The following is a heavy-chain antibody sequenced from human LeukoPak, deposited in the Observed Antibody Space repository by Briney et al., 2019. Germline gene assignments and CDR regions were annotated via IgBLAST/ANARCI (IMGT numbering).Heavy chain of an antibody. Sequence: GASVKVSCKASGYSFTAYNMHWVRQAPGQGLEWMGWITPNSGDRRYEQRFQGRVTMTRDTSISTAYMELDRLTSDDTAVYYCARSYSGSFYPYWGQGTLVTVSS. D-gene: IGHD1-26*01. CDR2: ITPNSGDR. CDR1: GYSFTAYN. CDR3: ARSYSGSFYPY. J-gene: IGHJ4*02. V-gene: IGHV1-2*02.